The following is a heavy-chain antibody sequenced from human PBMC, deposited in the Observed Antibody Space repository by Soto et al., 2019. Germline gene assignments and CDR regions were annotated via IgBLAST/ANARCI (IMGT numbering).Heavy chain of an antibody. V-gene: IGHV5-51*01. CDR1: GYSFISYW. J-gene: IGHJ3*02. Sequence: GESLKISCKTSGYSFISYWVAWVRQLPGKGLEWMGTFYPGDSTSTYSPSFQGQVTISVDKSISTAYLQLSSLKASDTAMYYCARIIGSCRTNDCSWTFDIWGQGTMVTVSS. CDR3: ARIIGSCRTNDCSWTFDI. D-gene: IGHD2-15*01. CDR2: FYPGDSTS.